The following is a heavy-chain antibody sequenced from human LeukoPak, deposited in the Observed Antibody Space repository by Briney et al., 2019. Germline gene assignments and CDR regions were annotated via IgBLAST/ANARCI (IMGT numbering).Heavy chain of an antibody. CDR1: GDSASSNSAA. D-gene: IGHD3-10*01. V-gene: IGHV6-1*01. CDR2: TYYTSKWYN. J-gene: IGHJ4*02. CDR3: ARHNTVNGKRGFDY. Sequence: SQTLSLTCAISGDSASSNSAAWNWLRQSPSRGLEWLGRTYYTSKWYNDYAVSVKGRITINPDTSKNQFSLRLNSVAPADTAVYYCARHNTVNGKRGFDYWGQGTPVTASS.